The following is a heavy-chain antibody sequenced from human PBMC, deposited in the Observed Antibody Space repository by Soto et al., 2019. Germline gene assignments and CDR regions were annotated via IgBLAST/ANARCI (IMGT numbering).Heavy chain of an antibody. CDR2: IIPIFGTA. CDR1: GYTFTSYA. V-gene: IGHV1-69*13. D-gene: IGHD3-22*01. Sequence: SVKVSCKASGYTFTSYAISWVRQAPGQGLEWMGGIIPIFGTANYAQKFQGRVTITADESTSTAYMELSSLRSEDTAVYYCAREDYYDSSAYFDYWGQGTLVTVSS. CDR3: AREDYYDSSAYFDY. J-gene: IGHJ4*02.